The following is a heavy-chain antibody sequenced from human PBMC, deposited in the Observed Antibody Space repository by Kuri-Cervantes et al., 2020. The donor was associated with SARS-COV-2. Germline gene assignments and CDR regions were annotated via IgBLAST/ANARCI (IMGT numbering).Heavy chain of an antibody. CDR1: GGPMIYFY. J-gene: IGHJ6*02. Sequence: SEILSSTCTVPGGPMIYFYWSWTRQPPGRGLEWIGYIYYSGDTDYNPSLKSRVTISIDTSKNQLSLKLSSVTAADRAVYYCARHFNDCSNGVCRTYYYYSMDVWGQGTTVTVSS. CDR3: ARHFNDCSNGVCRTYYYYSMDV. CDR2: IYYSGDT. V-gene: IGHV4-59*01. D-gene: IGHD2-8*01.